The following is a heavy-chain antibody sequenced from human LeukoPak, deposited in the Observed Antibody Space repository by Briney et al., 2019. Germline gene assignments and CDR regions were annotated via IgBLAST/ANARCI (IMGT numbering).Heavy chain of an antibody. CDR3: ATGYLVTAGLMDV. J-gene: IGHJ6*02. V-gene: IGHV1-24*01. CDR2: FDPEDGKT. Sequence: ASVKVSFKVSGYTLTELSMFWVRQAPGKGLEWMGSFDPEDGKTIYAQKFQGRVTMTEDTSTDTAYMELSSLRSEDTAVYYCATGYLVTAGLMDVWGQGTTVTVSS. CDR1: GYTLTELS. D-gene: IGHD6-13*01.